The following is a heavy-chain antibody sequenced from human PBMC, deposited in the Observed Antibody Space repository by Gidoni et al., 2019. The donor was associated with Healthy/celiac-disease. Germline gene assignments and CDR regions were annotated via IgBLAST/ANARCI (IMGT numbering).Heavy chain of an antibody. CDR2: IDPSDAYT. D-gene: IGHD3-3*01. J-gene: IGHJ4*02. Sequence: EVQLVQSGAEVKKPGEPLRISCKGSGYSFTSYWISWVRQMPGKGLEWMGRIDPSDAYTNYSPSFQGHVTISADKSISTAYLQWSSLKASDTAMYYCVLRFLEWLPPYFDYWGQGTLVTVSS. CDR3: VLRFLEWLPPYFDY. CDR1: GYSFTSYW. V-gene: IGHV5-10-1*03.